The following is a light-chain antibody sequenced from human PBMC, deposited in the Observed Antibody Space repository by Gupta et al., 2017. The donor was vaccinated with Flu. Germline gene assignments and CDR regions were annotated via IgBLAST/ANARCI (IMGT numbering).Light chain of an antibody. J-gene: IGLJ3*02. CDR2: DTS. Sequence: QAVVTQESSLTVSPGGTVTLTCGSSTGAVTSGHYPYWFQQKPGQAPRTLIYDTSNKRSWTPARFSGSLLGGKAALTLSGAQPEDEAEYYCLLSYSGTSWVFGGGTKLTVL. V-gene: IGLV7-46*01. CDR3: LLSYSGTSWV. CDR1: TGAVTSGHY.